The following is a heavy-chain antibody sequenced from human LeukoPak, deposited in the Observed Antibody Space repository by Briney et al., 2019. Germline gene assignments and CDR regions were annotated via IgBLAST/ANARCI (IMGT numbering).Heavy chain of an antibody. CDR3: VKDLGVPTNLFLDY. D-gene: IGHD3-3*01. V-gene: IGHV3-64D*06. Sequence: PGGSLRLSCAASRFTFSSYWMTWVRQAPGKGLEYVSAISSNGGSTYYADSVKGRFTISRDNSKNTLYLQMSSLRAEDTAVYYCVKDLGVPTNLFLDYWGQGTLVTVSS. CDR2: ISSNGGST. J-gene: IGHJ4*02. CDR1: RFTFSSYW.